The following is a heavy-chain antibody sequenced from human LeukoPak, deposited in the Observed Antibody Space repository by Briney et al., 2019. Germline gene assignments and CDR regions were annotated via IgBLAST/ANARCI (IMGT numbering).Heavy chain of an antibody. J-gene: IGHJ4*02. D-gene: IGHD5-18*01. CDR1: GGSISSYY. V-gene: IGHV4-59*08. Sequence: SETLSLTCTVSGGSISSYYWSWIRQPPGKGLEWIGYIHYSGSTNYNPSLKSRVTISVDTSKNQFSLKLSSVTAADTAVYYCARARWIQLWTDLDYWGQGTLVTVSS. CDR3: ARARWIQLWTDLDY. CDR2: IHYSGST.